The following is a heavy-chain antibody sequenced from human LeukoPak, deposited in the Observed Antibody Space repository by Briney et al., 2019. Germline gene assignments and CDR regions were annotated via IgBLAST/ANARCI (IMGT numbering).Heavy chain of an antibody. V-gene: IGHV4-4*07. D-gene: IGHD6-13*01. J-gene: IGHJ6*03. CDR1: GGSISGYY. Sequence: SETLSLTCTVSGGSISGYYWSWIRQPAGTALEWIGRIYTSGSTNYNPSLKSRVTMSVDTSKNQFSLKLSSVTAADTAVYYCARAPSSWSLASYYYYYYMDVWGKGTTVTISS. CDR3: ARAPSSWSLASYYYYYYMDV. CDR2: IYTSGST.